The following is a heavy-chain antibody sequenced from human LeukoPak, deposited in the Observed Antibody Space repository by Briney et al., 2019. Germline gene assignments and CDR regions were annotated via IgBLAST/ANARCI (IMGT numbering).Heavy chain of an antibody. CDR1: GFTFSSYG. J-gene: IGHJ3*02. CDR2: ISYDGSNK. V-gene: IGHV3-30*18. Sequence: GGSLRLSCAASGFTFSSYGMHWVRQAPGKGLEWVAVISYDGSNKYYADSVKGRFTISRGNSKNTLYLQMNSLRSEDTAVYYCAKDGTVTTRDAFDIWGQRKMVTVSS. CDR3: AKDGTVTTRDAFDI. D-gene: IGHD4-11*01.